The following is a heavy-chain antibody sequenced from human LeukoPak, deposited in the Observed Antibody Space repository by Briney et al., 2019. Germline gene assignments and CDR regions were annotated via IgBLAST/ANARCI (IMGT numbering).Heavy chain of an antibody. D-gene: IGHD6-19*01. J-gene: IGHJ4*02. CDR2: ISGSGGST. CDR1: GFTFSSYA. Sequence: PGGSLRLSCAASGFTFSSYAMSWVRQAPGKGLEWVSSISGSGGSTDYADSVKGRFTISRDISKNTLFLQMNSLRAEDTAIYYCAKGVSGWTFDDWGQGTLVTVSS. CDR3: AKGVSGWTFDD. V-gene: IGHV3-23*01.